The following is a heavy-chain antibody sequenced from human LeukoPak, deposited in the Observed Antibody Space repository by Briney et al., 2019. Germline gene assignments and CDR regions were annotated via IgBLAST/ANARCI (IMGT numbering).Heavy chain of an antibody. CDR2: IYYSGST. CDR3: ARHRIPAADDAFDI. J-gene: IGHJ3*02. Sequence: KPSETLSLTCTVSGGSISSSSYYWGRIRQPPGKGLGWIGSIYYSGSTYYSPSLKSRVTISVDTSKNQFSLKLNSVTAADTAVYYCARHRIPAADDAFDIWGQGTMVTVSS. V-gene: IGHV4-39*01. D-gene: IGHD6-13*01. CDR1: GGSISSSSYY.